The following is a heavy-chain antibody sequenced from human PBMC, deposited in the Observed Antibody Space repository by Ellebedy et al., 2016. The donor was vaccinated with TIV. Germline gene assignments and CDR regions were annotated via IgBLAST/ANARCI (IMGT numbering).Heavy chain of an antibody. CDR2: IYSGGGT. CDR3: ASRPNGDFHFLDY. D-gene: IGHD4-17*01. Sequence: PGGSLRLSCAASGITVSSNYMAWVRQAPGRGLEWVLIIYSGGGTYYADSVKGRFTISRDNSKNTLYLQMNSLRVEDTAVYYCASRPNGDFHFLDYWGQGTLVTVSS. V-gene: IGHV3-66*01. J-gene: IGHJ4*02. CDR1: GITVSSNY.